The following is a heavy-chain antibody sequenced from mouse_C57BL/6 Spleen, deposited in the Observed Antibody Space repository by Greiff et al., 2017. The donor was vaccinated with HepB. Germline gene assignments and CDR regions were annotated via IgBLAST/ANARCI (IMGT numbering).Heavy chain of an antibody. D-gene: IGHD1-1*01. J-gene: IGHJ2*01. CDR2: ISDGGSYT. CDR1: GFTFSSYA. V-gene: IGHV5-4*01. CDR3: ARGYYGSSLYYFDY. Sequence: DVQLVESGGGLVKPGGSLKLSCAASGFTFSSYAMSWVRQTPEKRLEWVATISDGGSYTYYPDNVKGRFTISRDNAKNNLYLQMSHLKSEDTAMYYCARGYYGSSLYYFDYWGQGTTLTVSS.